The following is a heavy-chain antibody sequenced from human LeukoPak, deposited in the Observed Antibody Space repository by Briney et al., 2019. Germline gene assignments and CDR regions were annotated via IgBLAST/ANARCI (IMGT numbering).Heavy chain of an antibody. V-gene: IGHV1-8*01. J-gene: IGHJ5*02. CDR3: ARGRKRLWFGEFLRRSNWFVP. CDR1: GYTFTSYD. D-gene: IGHD3-10*01. CDR2: MNPNSGNT. Sequence: GASVKVSCKASGYTFTSYDINWVRQATGQGLEWMGWMNPNSGNTGYAQKFQGRVTMTRNTSISTAYMELSSLRSEDTAVYYCARGRKRLWFGEFLRRSNWFVPWGQGTLVTVSP.